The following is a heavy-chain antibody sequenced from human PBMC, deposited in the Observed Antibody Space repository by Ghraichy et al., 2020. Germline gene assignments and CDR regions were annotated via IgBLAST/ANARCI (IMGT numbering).Heavy chain of an antibody. D-gene: IGHD2-15*01. CDR1: GFTFDDYA. V-gene: IGHV3-9*01. CDR3: AKDSSEISPYFDY. Sequence: LSLTCAASGFTFDDYAMHWVRQAPGKGLEWVSGISWNSGSIGYADSVKGRFTISRDNAKNSLYLQMNSLRAEDTALYYCAKDSSEISPYFDYWGQGTLVTVSS. J-gene: IGHJ4*02. CDR2: ISWNSGSI.